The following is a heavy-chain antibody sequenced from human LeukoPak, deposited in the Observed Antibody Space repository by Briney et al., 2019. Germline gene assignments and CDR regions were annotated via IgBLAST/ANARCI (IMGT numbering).Heavy chain of an antibody. CDR2: IYRSGST. J-gene: IGHJ3*02. CDR3: ARDRGDYAFDI. D-gene: IGHD4-17*01. V-gene: IGHV4-38-2*02. CDR1: GYSISSGYY. Sequence: SETLSLTCTVSGYSISSGYYWGWIRQPPGKGLEWIGSIYRSGSTYYNPSLKSRVTISVDTSKNQFSLKLSSVTAADTAVYYCARDRGDYAFDIWGQGTMVTVSS.